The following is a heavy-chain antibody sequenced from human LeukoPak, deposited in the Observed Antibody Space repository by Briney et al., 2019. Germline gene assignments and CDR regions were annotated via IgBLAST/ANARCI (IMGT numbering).Heavy chain of an antibody. V-gene: IGHV4-59*08. J-gene: IGHJ5*02. CDR3: AGQKTSYYYGSGSYYSRFDP. CDR2: IYHSGST. D-gene: IGHD3-10*01. Sequence: PSETLSLTCIVSGASISSDYWSWIRQPPGKGLEWMGYIYHSGSTNYNPSLKSRLTISVDTSKNQFSLKLSSVTAADTAVYYCAGQKTSYYYGSGSYYSRFDPWGQGTLVTVSS. CDR1: GASISSDY.